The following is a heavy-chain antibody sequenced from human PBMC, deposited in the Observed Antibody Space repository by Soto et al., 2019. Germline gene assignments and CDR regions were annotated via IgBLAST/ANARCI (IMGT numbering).Heavy chain of an antibody. CDR2: MNPNSGNT. J-gene: IGHJ5*02. CDR1: GYTFSSYD. CDR3: ARWTVAWFGELFGWFDP. V-gene: IGHV1-8*01. Sequence: GASVKFSCKASGYTFSSYDINWVRQATVQGLEWMGWMNPNSGNTGYAQKFQGRVTMTRNTSISTAYMELSSLRSEDTAVYYCARWTVAWFGELFGWFDPWGQGTLVTVSS. D-gene: IGHD3-10*01.